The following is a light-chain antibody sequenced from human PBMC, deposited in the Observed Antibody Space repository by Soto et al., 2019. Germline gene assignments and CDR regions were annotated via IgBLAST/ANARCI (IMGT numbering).Light chain of an antibody. CDR2: SSN. J-gene: IGLJ1*01. V-gene: IGLV1-44*01. CDR1: SSNIGSNN. Sequence: QSVLTQPPSASGTPGQRVTISCSGSSSNIGSNNVNWYQQLPGTAPKLLINSSNQRPSGVPDRFFGSKSGTSASLAISGLQSADEADYYCAAWDDSLNGYYVFGTGTKVTVL. CDR3: AAWDDSLNGYYV.